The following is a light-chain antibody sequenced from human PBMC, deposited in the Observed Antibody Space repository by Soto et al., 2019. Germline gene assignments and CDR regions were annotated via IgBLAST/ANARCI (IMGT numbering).Light chain of an antibody. J-gene: IGKJ4*01. V-gene: IGKV4-1*01. CDR2: WAS. Sequence: DIVLTQTPDSLAVSLGERATINCRSSQSVLYSSNNKNYLAWYQQKPGRPPKLLLYWASTRESGVPDRFTGSGSGKVFTLTVTSLQAEDVAPYYCQPYYSSPVTFGGGTKVEL. CDR3: QPYYSSPVT. CDR1: QSVLYSSNNKNY.